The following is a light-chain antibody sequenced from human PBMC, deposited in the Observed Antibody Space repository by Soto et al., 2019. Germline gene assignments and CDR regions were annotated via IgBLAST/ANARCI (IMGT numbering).Light chain of an antibody. CDR2: DAT. Sequence: ELVMTQSSATLSVYPAHRANLSFRASQSITRSLASYQPKPGQAPRLLIYDATMRATGVPAKFSGSGSGTDVTLTISSLEPEDFAVYYCQQRRTWLRFGGGTKV. CDR3: QQRRTWLR. V-gene: IGKV3-11*01. J-gene: IGKJ4*01. CDR1: QSITRS.